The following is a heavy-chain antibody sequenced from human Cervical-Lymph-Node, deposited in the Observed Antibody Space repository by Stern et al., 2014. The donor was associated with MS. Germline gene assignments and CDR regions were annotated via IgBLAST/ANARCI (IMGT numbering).Heavy chain of an antibody. V-gene: IGHV3-11*06. Sequence: QVQLGQSGGDLVKPGGSLRLSCAASGFTFSHYYMSWIRQAPGKGLEWVSCISPTSTYITYAGSVKGRFTISRDNAKNAVYLQMNSLRVEDTALYYCARDGGGYGQIEDWGQGILVTVSS. J-gene: IGHJ4*02. CDR1: GFTFSHYY. D-gene: IGHD6-25*01. CDR2: ISPTSTYI. CDR3: ARDGGGYGQIED.